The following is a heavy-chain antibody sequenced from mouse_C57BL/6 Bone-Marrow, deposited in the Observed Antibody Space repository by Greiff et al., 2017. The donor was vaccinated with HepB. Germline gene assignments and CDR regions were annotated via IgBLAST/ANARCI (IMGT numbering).Heavy chain of an antibody. CDR2: IYPGDGDT. CDR3: ASPYYYGSSPFAY. CDR1: GYAFSSYW. D-gene: IGHD1-1*01. Sequence: QVQLKESGAELVKPGASVKISCKASGYAFSSYWMNWVKQRPGKGLEWIGQIYPGDGDTNYNGKFKGKATLTADKSSSTAYMQLSSLTSEDSAVYFCASPYYYGSSPFAYWGQGTLVTVSA. V-gene: IGHV1-80*01. J-gene: IGHJ3*01.